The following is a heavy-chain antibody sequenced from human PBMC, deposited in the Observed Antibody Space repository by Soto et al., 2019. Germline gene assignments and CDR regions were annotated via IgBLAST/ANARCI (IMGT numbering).Heavy chain of an antibody. D-gene: IGHD3-3*01. V-gene: IGHV3-23*01. J-gene: IGHJ4*02. CDR2: ISGSDDST. Sequence: EVQLLESGGGLVQPGESLRLSCAASGFTFSSYAMSWVRQAPGKGLEWVSVISGSDDSTYYADSVKGRFTISRDNSKNTLYLQMNSLRVEYTAIYYCAKRSSSFTFDYWGQGTLVTVSS. CDR3: AKRSSSFTFDY. CDR1: GFTFSSYA.